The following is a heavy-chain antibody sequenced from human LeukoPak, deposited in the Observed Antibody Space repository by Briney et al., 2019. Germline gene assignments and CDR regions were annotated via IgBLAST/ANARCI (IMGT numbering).Heavy chain of an antibody. CDR3: ARGKGYCSGGSCCRPYYFDY. J-gene: IGHJ4*02. D-gene: IGHD2-15*01. CDR1: GGTFSSYA. V-gene: IGHV1-69*05. CDR2: IIPIFGTA. Sequence: SVRVSCKASGGTFSSYAISWVRQAPGQGLEWMGRIIPIFGTANYAQKFQGRVTITTDESTSTAYMELSSLRSEDTAVYYCARGKGYCSGGSCCRPYYFDYWGQGTLVTVSS.